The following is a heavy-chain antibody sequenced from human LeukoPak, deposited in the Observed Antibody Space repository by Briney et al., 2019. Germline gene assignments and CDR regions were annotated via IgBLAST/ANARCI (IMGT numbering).Heavy chain of an antibody. Sequence: GESLKISCKGSGYSFTSYWIGWVRQMPGKGLEWMGIIYPGDSDTRYSPSFQGQVTISADKSISTAYLQWSSLKASDTAMYYCARGYYDILTGYYPHFDYWGQGTLVTVSS. CDR2: IYPGDSDT. V-gene: IGHV5-51*01. J-gene: IGHJ4*02. CDR3: ARGYYDILTGYYPHFDY. D-gene: IGHD3-9*01. CDR1: GYSFTSYW.